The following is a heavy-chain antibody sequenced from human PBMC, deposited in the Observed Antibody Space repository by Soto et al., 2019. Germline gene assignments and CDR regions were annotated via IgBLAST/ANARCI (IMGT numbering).Heavy chain of an antibody. CDR2: ISPSGTT. Sequence: SETLSLTCSLYSGSLSGYYWSWIRQPPGKGLEWIGEISPSGTTNYSPSLKSRVSISVDTSKNQFSLNLTSLTAADTAVYYCARAPKVSGSAQTRPHFSGPGSMLTV. V-gene: IGHV4-34*01. CDR1: SGSLSGYY. J-gene: IGHJ4*02. D-gene: IGHD6-6*01. CDR3: ARAPKVSGSAQTRPHF.